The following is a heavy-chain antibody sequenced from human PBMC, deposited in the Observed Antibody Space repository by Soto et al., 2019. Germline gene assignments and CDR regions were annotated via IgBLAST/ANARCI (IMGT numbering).Heavy chain of an antibody. Sequence: PGGSLRLSCAASGFTVSSNYMSWVRQAPGKGLESVSVIYSGGSTYYADSVKGGFTITRDKSKNPLYLQMNSLRAEDTAVYYCARASRNYYDSSGYLYYSDYWGQGTLVTVSS. CDR3: ARASRNYYDSSGYLYYSDY. V-gene: IGHV3-66*01. J-gene: IGHJ4*02. CDR1: GFTVSSNY. CDR2: IYSGGST. D-gene: IGHD3-22*01.